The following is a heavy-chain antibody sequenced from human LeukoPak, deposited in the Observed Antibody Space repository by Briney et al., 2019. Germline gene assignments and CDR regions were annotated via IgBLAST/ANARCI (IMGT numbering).Heavy chain of an antibody. CDR2: ITYDGSNN. D-gene: IGHD3-16*01. CDR1: GFTFSIYS. J-gene: IGHJ6*02. CDR3: ARDRHQGGYYYYGMDV. V-gene: IGHV3-30*04. Sequence: GGSLRLSCAASGFTFSIYSMHWVRQAPGKGLEWVAFITYDGSNNYYADSVKGRFTISRDNSKNTLYLQMNSLRAEDTAVYYCARDRHQGGYYYYGMDVWGQGTTVTVSS.